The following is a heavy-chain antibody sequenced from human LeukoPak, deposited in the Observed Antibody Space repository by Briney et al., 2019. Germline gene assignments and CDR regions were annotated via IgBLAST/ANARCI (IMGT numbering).Heavy chain of an antibody. V-gene: IGHV3-23*01. CDR3: ARDLRWGFDY. Sequence: GGSLRLSCAASGFTFSNYAMSWVRQAPGKGLEWVSAISGSGGSKYYADSVKGRFTISRDNAKNSLYLQMNSLRAEDTAVYYCARDLRWGFDYWGRGTLVTVSS. CDR2: ISGSGGSK. D-gene: IGHD4-23*01. CDR1: GFTFSNYA. J-gene: IGHJ4*02.